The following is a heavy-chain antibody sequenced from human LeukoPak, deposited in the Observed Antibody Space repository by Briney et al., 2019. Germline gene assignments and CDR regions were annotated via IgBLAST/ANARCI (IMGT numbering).Heavy chain of an antibody. J-gene: IGHJ4*02. D-gene: IGHD3-22*01. V-gene: IGHV3-23*01. CDR3: AKDQPVGYHYDSSGYVFDY. CDR2: ISGSGGST. Sequence: GGSLRLSCVASGFTFTSYAMTWVRQAPGKGLEWVSGISGSGGSTYYADSVKGRFTISRDNSKTTLYLQMNSLSPEDTALYYCAKDQPVGYHYDSSGYVFDYWGQGTLVTVSS. CDR1: GFTFTSYA.